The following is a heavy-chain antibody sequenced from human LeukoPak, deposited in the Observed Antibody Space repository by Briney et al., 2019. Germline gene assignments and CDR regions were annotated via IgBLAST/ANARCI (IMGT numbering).Heavy chain of an antibody. V-gene: IGHV4-59*01. J-gene: IGHJ1*01. Sequence: SETLSLTCTVSGGSISSYYWSWLWQPPGKGPEWIGYIYYSGSTNYNPSLKSRVTISVDTSKNQFSLKLSSVTAADTAVYYCARDRAPYCSGGSCLWHWGQGTLVTVSS. CDR3: ARDRAPYCSGGSCLWH. CDR1: GGSISSYY. CDR2: IYYSGST. D-gene: IGHD2-15*01.